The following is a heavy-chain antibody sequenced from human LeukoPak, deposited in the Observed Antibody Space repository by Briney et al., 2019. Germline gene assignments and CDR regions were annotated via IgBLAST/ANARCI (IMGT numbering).Heavy chain of an antibody. CDR1: GFTFSAYG. CDR3: VKDPHGDYVGAFDT. V-gene: IGHV3-23*01. J-gene: IGHJ3*02. D-gene: IGHD4-17*01. CDR2: MGVSGDNV. Sequence: GGSLRLSCAASGFTFSAYGVTWVRQAPGKGLEWVSSMGVSGDNVHYADSVKGRFAISRDNSKNTLYLQMNSLRAEDAAVYYCVKDPHGDYVGAFDTWGQGTMVIVSS.